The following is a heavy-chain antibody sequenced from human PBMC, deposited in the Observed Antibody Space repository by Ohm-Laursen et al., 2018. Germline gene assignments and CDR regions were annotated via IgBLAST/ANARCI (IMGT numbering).Heavy chain of an antibody. Sequence: RSLRLSCAASGFSFSSYDMHWVRQAPGKGLEWVAVMSYDGSNKLYAESVKGRFTISRDNSKNTLYLQMNSLRPEDTAVYYCAKPRSSGYYLFDYWGQGTLVTVSS. V-gene: IGHV3-30*18. J-gene: IGHJ4*02. CDR3: AKPRSSGYYLFDY. CDR1: GFSFSSYD. D-gene: IGHD3-22*01. CDR2: MSYDGSNK.